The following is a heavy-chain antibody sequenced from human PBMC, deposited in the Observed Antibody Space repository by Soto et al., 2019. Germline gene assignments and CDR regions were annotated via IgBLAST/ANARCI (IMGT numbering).Heavy chain of an antibody. CDR1: GFTVRSNY. J-gene: IGHJ4*02. V-gene: IGHV3-53*02. D-gene: IGHD3-16*01. CDR3: ARVSSPFGY. CDR2: IYSRGNT. Sequence: EVQLVETGGGLIQPGGSLRRSCAVSGFTVRSNYMSWVRQAPGKGLERVSIIYSRGNTYYADSVKGRFTMSRDTSNNPVFLPMSSLRAEDTAVYYCARVSSPFGYWGQGTLVTVSS.